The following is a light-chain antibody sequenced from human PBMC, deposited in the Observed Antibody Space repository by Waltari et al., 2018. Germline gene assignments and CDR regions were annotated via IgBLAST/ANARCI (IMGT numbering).Light chain of an antibody. J-gene: IGLJ1*01. CDR2: EDS. Sequence: SYELTQPPSVSVSPGQTASITCPGDQLGDKYACWYQQKPGQSPVLVLYEDSKRPSGIPERFSGSNSGNTATLTISGTQAMDEADYYCQAWDSSTFYVFGTGTKVTVL. V-gene: IGLV3-1*01. CDR1: QLGDKY. CDR3: QAWDSSTFYV.